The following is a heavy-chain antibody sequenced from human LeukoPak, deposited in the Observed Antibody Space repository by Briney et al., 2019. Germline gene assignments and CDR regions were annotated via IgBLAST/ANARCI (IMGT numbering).Heavy chain of an antibody. V-gene: IGHV4-30-2*01. Sequence: SQTLSLTCTISGDSISSGGYYWSWIRQPPGKGLEWIGYIYHSGSTYYNPSLKSRVTISVDTSKNQFSLKLSSVTAADTAVYYCARLRSFEWWLDYWGQGTLVTVSS. CDR2: IYHSGST. D-gene: IGHD2-15*01. CDR3: ARLRSFEWWLDY. CDR1: GDSISSGGYY. J-gene: IGHJ4*02.